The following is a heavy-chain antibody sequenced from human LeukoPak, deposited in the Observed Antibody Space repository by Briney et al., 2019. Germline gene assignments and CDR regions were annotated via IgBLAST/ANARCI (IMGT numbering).Heavy chain of an antibody. CDR3: VRDATYYYYAMDV. CDR1: GFTFSSYT. J-gene: IGHJ6*02. V-gene: IGHV3-21*01. CDR2: ISSISSYL. Sequence: GGSLRFSGAASGFTFSSYTMNCDRQAPGQGLEWVSSISSISSYLYYADSVEGRFTISRDNATNSVYLQMNSLSAEDTAVYYCVRDATYYYYAMDVWGQGTTVTVSS.